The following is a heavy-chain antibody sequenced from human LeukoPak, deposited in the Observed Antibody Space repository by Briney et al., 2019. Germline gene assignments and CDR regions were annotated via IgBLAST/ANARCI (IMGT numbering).Heavy chain of an antibody. J-gene: IGHJ4*02. CDR1: GFAFSSYS. Sequence: GGSLTLSCAASGFAFSSYSMSWVRQAPGKGLEWVSVIYSGGSTYYADSVKARFTISRDNSKNTLYFQMNSLRAEDTAVYYCARGGALWFGVDYWGQGTLVTVSS. CDR3: ARGGALWFGVDY. V-gene: IGHV3-53*01. D-gene: IGHD3-10*01. CDR2: IYSGGST.